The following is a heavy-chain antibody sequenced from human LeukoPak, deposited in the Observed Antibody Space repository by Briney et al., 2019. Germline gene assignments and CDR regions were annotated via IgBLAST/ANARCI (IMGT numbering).Heavy chain of an antibody. D-gene: IGHD1-1*01. Sequence: PGGSLRLSCAASGFTFDDYAMHWVRQAPGKGLEWVSGISWNSGSIGYADSVKGRFTISRDNAKNSLYLQMNSLRAEDTAVYYCARGTTATGYYYGMDVWGQGTTVTVSS. J-gene: IGHJ6*02. CDR1: GFTFDDYA. CDR3: ARGTTATGYYYGMDV. V-gene: IGHV3-9*01. CDR2: ISWNSGSI.